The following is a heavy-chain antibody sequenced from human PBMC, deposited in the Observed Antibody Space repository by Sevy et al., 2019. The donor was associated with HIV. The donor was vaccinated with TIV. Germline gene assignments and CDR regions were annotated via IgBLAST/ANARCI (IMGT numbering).Heavy chain of an antibody. V-gene: IGHV5-51*01. Sequence: GESLKISCKGSGYRFTSHWLGWVRHMPGKGLEWMGIIYPDDSDTKYSPSFQGQVTFSADKSISTAYLQWSSLKASDTAMYYCATSRSGYFDSSGYYIYWGQGTLVTVSS. D-gene: IGHD3-22*01. CDR3: ATSRSGYFDSSGYYIY. J-gene: IGHJ4*02. CDR2: IYPDDSDT. CDR1: GYRFTSHW.